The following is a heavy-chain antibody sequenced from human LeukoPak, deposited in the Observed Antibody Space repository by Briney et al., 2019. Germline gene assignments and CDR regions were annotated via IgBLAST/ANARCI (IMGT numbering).Heavy chain of an antibody. CDR3: ARGPDSSSWYLYYYYYYMDV. V-gene: IGHV4-39*07. CDR1: GGSISSSSYY. D-gene: IGHD6-13*01. J-gene: IGHJ6*03. CDR2: INHSGST. Sequence: PSETLSLTCTVSGGSISSSSYYWSWIRQPPGKGLEWIGEINHSGSTNYNPSLKSRVTISVDTSKNQFSLKLSSVTAADTAVYYCARGPDSSSWYLYYYYYYMDVWGKGTTVTVSS.